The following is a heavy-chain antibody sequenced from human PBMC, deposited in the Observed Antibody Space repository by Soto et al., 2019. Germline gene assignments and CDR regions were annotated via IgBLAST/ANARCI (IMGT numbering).Heavy chain of an antibody. D-gene: IGHD6-13*01. CDR2: IYWDDDK. J-gene: IGHJ4*02. Sequence: SGPTLVNPTQTLTLTCTCSGFSLSTSGVGVGWIRQPPGKALEWLALIYWDDDKRYSPSLKSRLTITQDASKNQVVLTVTNMDPVDTATYYCAHSRYSSSWKYYFDYWGQGTLVTVSS. CDR3: AHSRYSSSWKYYFDY. V-gene: IGHV2-5*02. CDR1: GFSLSTSGVG.